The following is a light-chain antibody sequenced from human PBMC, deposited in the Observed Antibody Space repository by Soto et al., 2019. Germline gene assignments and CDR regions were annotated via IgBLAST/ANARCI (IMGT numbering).Light chain of an antibody. CDR1: QSVSSSF. Sequence: EIVLTQSPGTLSLSPGERATLSCRASQSVSSSFLAWYQQKPGQAARLLIYGASSRATGIPDRFSGSGSGTDFTLTISRLEPEDFAVYYCQPYDSSPLTFGGGTKVEIK. CDR3: QPYDSSPLT. CDR2: GAS. J-gene: IGKJ4*01. V-gene: IGKV3-20*01.